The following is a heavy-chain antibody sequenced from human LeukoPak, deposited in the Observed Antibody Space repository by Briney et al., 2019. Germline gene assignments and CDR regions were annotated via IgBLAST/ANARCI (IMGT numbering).Heavy chain of an antibody. CDR1: GFTFSSYA. J-gene: IGHJ1*01. CDR2: ISYDGSNK. Sequence: GGSLRLSCAASGFTFSSYAMHWVRQAPGKGLEWVAVISYDGSNKYYADSVKGRFTISRDNSNNTLYLQMNSLRAEDTAVYYCARDLTPYGSGSYKGHFQHWGQGTLVTVSS. CDR3: ARDLTPYGSGSYKGHFQH. V-gene: IGHV3-30-3*01. D-gene: IGHD3-10*01.